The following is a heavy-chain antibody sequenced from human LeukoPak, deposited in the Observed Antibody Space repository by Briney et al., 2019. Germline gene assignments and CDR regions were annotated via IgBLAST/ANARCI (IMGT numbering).Heavy chain of an antibody. CDR1: GFTFSGSA. J-gene: IGHJ5*02. CDR2: IRSKANSYAT. CDR3: TRPSFDP. V-gene: IGHV3-73*01. Sequence: GGSLRLSCAASGFTFSGSAMHWVRQASGKGLEWVGRIRSKANSYATAYAASVKGRFTISRDDSKNTTYLQMNSLETEDTAMYFCTRPSFDPWAREPWSPSPQ.